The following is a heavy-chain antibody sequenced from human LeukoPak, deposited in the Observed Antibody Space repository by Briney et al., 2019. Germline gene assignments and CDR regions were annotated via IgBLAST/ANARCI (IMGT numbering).Heavy chain of an antibody. V-gene: IGHV3-53*01. Sequence: GGSLRLSCAASGFTVSNNSMSWVRQAPGTGLEWVSLVYSDGSTSYADSVRGRFTISRDNSKNTLYLHMNSLRAEDTAVYYCSRARGGDGLPFDYWGQGTLVTVSS. CDR1: GFTVSNNS. CDR3: SRARGGDGLPFDY. D-gene: IGHD3-16*01. J-gene: IGHJ4*02. CDR2: VYSDGST.